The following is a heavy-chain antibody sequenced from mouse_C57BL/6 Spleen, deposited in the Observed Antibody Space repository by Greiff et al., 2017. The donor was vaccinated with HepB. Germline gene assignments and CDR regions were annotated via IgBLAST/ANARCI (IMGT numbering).Heavy chain of an antibody. CDR1: GYTFTSYW. D-gene: IGHD1-1*01. CDR3: ARSGYYGSSYGDY. V-gene: IGHV1-64*01. CDR2: IHPNSGST. Sequence: VQLQQSGAELVKPGASVKLSCKASGYTFTSYWMHWVKQRPGQGLEWIGMIHPNSGSTNYNEKFKSKATLTVDKSSSTAYMQLSSLTSEDSAVYYCARSGYYGSSYGDYWGQGTSVTVSS. J-gene: IGHJ4*01.